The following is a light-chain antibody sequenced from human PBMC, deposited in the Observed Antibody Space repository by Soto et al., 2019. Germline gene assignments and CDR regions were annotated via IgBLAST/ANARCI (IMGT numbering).Light chain of an antibody. J-gene: IGLJ1*01. CDR2: DVS. CDR3: SSYTSATTYD. Sequence: QSVLSQPASVSGSPGQSITISCTGTSSDVGAYNYDSWYQQYPGEAPKVIIYDVSHRPAGASNRFSGSKSGNTASLTISGLQTKDEADYYGSSYTSATTYDFGTGTKVTVL. V-gene: IGLV2-14*01. CDR1: SSDVGAYNY.